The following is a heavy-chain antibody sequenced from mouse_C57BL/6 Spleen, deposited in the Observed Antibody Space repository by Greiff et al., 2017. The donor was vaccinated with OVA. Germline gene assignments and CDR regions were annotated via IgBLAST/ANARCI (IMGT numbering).Heavy chain of an antibody. CDR2: IDPSDSYT. D-gene: IGHD2-5*01. V-gene: IGHV1-59*01. CDR3: ARGGYSNTWFAY. Sequence: VQLQQPGAELVRPGTSVKLSCKASGYTFTSYWMHWVKQRPGQGLAWIGVIDPSDSYTNYNQKFKGKATLTVDTSSSTAYMQLSSLTSEDSAVYYCARGGYSNTWFAYWGQGTLVTVSA. J-gene: IGHJ3*01. CDR1: GYTFTSYW.